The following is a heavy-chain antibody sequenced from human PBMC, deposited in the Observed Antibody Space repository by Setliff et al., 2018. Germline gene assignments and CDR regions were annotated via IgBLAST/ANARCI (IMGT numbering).Heavy chain of an antibody. Sequence: GGSLRLSCAASGFTLSSHEMNWVRQAPGKGLEWVSHISSSGSSTSYADSGRGRFTISRDDAKNSLYLQMNSLRAEDTAVYYCAKASLAYSFGYYFDSWGQGALVTVSS. CDR2: ISSSGSST. CDR3: AKASLAYSFGYYFDS. J-gene: IGHJ4*01. D-gene: IGHD5-18*01. CDR1: GFTLSSHE. V-gene: IGHV3-48*03.